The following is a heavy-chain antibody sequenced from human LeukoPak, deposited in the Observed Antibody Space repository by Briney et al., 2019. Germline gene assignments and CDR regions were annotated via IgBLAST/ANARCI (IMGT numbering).Heavy chain of an antibody. D-gene: IGHD4-17*01. CDR2: ISGSGSNT. V-gene: IGHV3-23*01. CDR3: ARGNGDYAIHPDY. CDR1: GFTFSSYA. J-gene: IGHJ4*02. Sequence: GGSLRLSCAASGFTFSSYAMAWVRQAPGKGLEWVSAISGSGSNTYYADSVKGRFTISRDNSKSTLYLLINSLRADDTAVYYCARGNGDYAIHPDYWGQGTLVTVSS.